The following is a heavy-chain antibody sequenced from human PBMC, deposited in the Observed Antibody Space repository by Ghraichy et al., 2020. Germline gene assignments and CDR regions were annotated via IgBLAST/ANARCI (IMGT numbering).Heavy chain of an antibody. CDR1: GFVFRVYE. Sequence: GGSLRLSCAASGFVFRVYEMNWVRQAPGKGLEWVSYISNNGTTIYYADSVRGRFTISRDNAKNSLYLQMNSLRAEDTAVYYCAREDGSYYDGGGQRYFDYYYGMDVWGQGTTVAVSS. J-gene: IGHJ6*02. CDR2: ISNNGTTI. V-gene: IGHV3-48*03. D-gene: IGHD3-22*01. CDR3: AREDGSYYDGGGQRYFDYYYGMDV.